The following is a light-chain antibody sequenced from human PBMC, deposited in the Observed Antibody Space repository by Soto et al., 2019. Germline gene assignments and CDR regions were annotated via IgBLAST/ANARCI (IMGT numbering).Light chain of an antibody. J-gene: IGLJ2*01. Sequence: QSALTQPPSASGSPGQSVAISCTGTSSDIGAYNYVSWYKQHPGKAPKLMIYDVTTRPSGVPDRFSGSKSGNTASLTVSGLLAEDEADYYCSLYAGGNNVVFGGGTKLTVL. CDR3: SLYAGGNNVV. CDR1: SSDIGAYNY. V-gene: IGLV2-8*01. CDR2: DVT.